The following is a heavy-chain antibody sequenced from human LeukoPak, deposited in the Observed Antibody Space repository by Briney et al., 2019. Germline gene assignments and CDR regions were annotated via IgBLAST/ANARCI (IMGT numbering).Heavy chain of an antibody. CDR3: ARAGAGSTLGAPDI. CDR1: GGSISSYY. V-gene: IGHV4-59*01. Sequence: PSETLSLTCTVSGGSISSYYWSWIRQPPGKGLEWIGYIYYSGSTNYNPSLKSRVTISVDTSKNQFSLKLSSVTAADTAVYYCARAGAGSTLGAPDIWGQGTMVTVSS. CDR2: IYYSGST. D-gene: IGHD1-7*01. J-gene: IGHJ3*02.